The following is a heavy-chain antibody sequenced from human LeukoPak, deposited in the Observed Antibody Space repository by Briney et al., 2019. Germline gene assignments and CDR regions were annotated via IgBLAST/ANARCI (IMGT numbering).Heavy chain of an antibody. CDR2: ISHDGSHK. J-gene: IGHJ4*02. V-gene: IGHV3-30*07. CDR1: GFTFNNYA. CDR3: TRDQT. Sequence: GGSLRLSCLASGFTFNNYALHWVRQSPGKGLDWVAVISHDGSHKNLADSVKGRFTISRDNAKSSLFLQMNNLRVEDTAVYYCTRDQTWGQGTLVTVSS.